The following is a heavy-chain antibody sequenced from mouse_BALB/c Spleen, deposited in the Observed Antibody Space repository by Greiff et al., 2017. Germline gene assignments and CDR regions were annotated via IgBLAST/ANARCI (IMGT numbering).Heavy chain of an antibody. V-gene: IGHV3-8*02. CDR1: GDSITSGY. CDR3: ASTTATGDWFAY. CDR2: ISYSGST. Sequence: EVHLVESGPSLVKPSQTLSLTCSVTGDSITSGYWNWIRKFPGNKLEYMGYISYSGSTYYNPSLKSRISITRDTSKNQYYLQLNSVTTEDTATYYCASTTATGDWFAYWGQGTLVTVSA. J-gene: IGHJ3*01. D-gene: IGHD1-2*01.